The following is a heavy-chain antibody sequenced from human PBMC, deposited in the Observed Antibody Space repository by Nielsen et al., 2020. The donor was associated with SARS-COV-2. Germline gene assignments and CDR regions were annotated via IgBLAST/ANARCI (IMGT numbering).Heavy chain of an antibody. J-gene: IGHJ4*02. V-gene: IGHV3-21*04. D-gene: IGHD2-21*02. CDR3: ANWGRGGDCYSGSSPCYY. CDR2: ISSSSSYI. CDR1: GFTFSSYS. Sequence: GESLKTSCAASGFTFSSYSMNWVRQAPGKGLEWVSSISSSSSYIYYADSVKGRFTISRDNAKNSLYLQMNSLRAEDTAVYYCANWGRGGDCYSGSSPCYYWGQGTLVTVSS.